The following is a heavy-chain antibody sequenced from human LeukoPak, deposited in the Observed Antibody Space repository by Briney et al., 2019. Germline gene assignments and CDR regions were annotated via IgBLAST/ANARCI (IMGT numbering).Heavy chain of an antibody. D-gene: IGHD3-22*01. CDR3: ARHYASSGYFPSDC. V-gene: IGHV3-23*01. CDR2: IGASGGST. Sequence: GGSLRLSCATSGFTLSSYAMSWVRQAPGKGLEWVSGIGASGGSTYYADSVKGRFTISRDNSKNSLYLQMNSLRAEDTAVYYCARHYASSGYFPSDCCGQGALVTVSS. J-gene: IGHJ4*02. CDR1: GFTLSSYA.